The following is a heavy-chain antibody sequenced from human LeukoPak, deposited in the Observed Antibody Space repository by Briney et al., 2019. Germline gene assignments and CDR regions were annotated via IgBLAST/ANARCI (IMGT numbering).Heavy chain of an antibody. CDR1: GFTFSNYW. CDR3: AKSVRGDSAVANWFDP. V-gene: IGHV3-74*01. D-gene: IGHD6-19*01. J-gene: IGHJ5*02. Sequence: GGSLRLSCAASGFTFSNYWMDWVRQGPGKGLVWVSRLNSDGSSTSYADSAKGRFTISRDNSKNTLYLQINSLRAEDTAVYYCAKSVRGDSAVANWFDPWGQGTLVTVSS. CDR2: LNSDGSST.